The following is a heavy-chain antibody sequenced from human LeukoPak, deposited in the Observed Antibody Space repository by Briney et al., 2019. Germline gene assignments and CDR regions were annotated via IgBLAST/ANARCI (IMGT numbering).Heavy chain of an antibody. CDR1: GYTFTSYD. CDR3: ARSIAPARKRARGFDP. J-gene: IGHJ5*02. Sequence: ASVKVSCKASGYTFTSYDINWVRQATGQGLEWMGWMNPNSGNTGYAQKFQGRVTTTRNTSISTAYMELSSLRSEDTAVYYCARSIAPARKRARGFDPWGQGTLVTVSS. CDR2: MNPNSGNT. V-gene: IGHV1-8*01. D-gene: IGHD6-6*01.